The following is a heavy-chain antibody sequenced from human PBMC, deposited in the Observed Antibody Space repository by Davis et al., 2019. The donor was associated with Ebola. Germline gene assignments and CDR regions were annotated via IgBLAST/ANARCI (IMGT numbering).Heavy chain of an antibody. D-gene: IGHD3-10*01. Sequence: MPSETLSLTCAVYGGSFSGYYWSWIRQPPGKGLEWTGEINHSGSTNYNPSLKSRVTISVDTSKNQFSLKLSSVTAADTAVYYCARMKGNYSPPGFVWGQGTLVTVSS. J-gene: IGHJ4*02. V-gene: IGHV4-34*01. CDR2: INHSGST. CDR3: ARMKGNYSPPGFV. CDR1: GGSFSGYY.